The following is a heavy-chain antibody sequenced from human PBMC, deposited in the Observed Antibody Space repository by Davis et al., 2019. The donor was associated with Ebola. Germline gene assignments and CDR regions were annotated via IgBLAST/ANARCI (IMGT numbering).Heavy chain of an antibody. CDR1: GYSFTSYW. Sequence: GESLKISCQGSGYSFTSYWISWVRQMPGKGLEWMGRIDPSDSYTNYSPSFQGHVTISADKSISTAYLQWSSLKASDTAMYYCASTPTGYYDSSGPPPWGQGTLVTVSS. J-gene: IGHJ5*02. CDR3: ASTPTGYYDSSGPPP. V-gene: IGHV5-10-1*01. CDR2: IDPSDSYT. D-gene: IGHD3-22*01.